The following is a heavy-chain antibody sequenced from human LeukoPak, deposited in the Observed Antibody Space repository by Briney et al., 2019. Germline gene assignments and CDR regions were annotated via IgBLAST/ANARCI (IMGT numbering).Heavy chain of an antibody. J-gene: IGHJ4*02. CDR2: IYSGGST. Sequence: GGSLRLSCAASGFTVSDNYMSWVRQAPGKGLEWVSVIYSGGSTYYADSVKGRFTISRDNAKNSLYLQMNSLRAEDTAVYYCARDQDYGGNSDFDYWGQGTLVTVSS. V-gene: IGHV3-53*01. D-gene: IGHD4-23*01. CDR3: ARDQDYGGNSDFDY. CDR1: GFTVSDNY.